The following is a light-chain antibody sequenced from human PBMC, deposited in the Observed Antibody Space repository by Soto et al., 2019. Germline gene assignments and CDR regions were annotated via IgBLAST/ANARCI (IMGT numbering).Light chain of an antibody. CDR2: GAS. J-gene: IGKJ5*01. Sequence: ETMMTQSPATLSASPGERVTLSCRATQSVTYNLAWYQQKPGQAPRLLIYGASTRATGIPARFSGSGSGTEFTLTISSLQSEDFAVYYCQQYNNWLITFGQGTRLEI. V-gene: IGKV3-15*01. CDR1: QSVTYN. CDR3: QQYNNWLIT.